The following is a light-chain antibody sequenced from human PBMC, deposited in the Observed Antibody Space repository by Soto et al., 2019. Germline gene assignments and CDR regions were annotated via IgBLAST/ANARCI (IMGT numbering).Light chain of an antibody. CDR1: QSIGTW. V-gene: IGKV1-5*03. Sequence: DIQMTQSPSTLSASVGDRVTITCRASQSIGTWLAWFQQKPGKAPDVLILKASSLERGVPSRFSGSGSGTEFTLTISSLQPDDFATYYCQQYDSYPFTFGQGTKLDIK. CDR2: KAS. CDR3: QQYDSYPFT. J-gene: IGKJ2*01.